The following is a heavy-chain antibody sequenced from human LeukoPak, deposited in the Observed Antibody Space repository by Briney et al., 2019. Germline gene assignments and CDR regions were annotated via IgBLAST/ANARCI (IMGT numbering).Heavy chain of an antibody. D-gene: IGHD4-11*01. V-gene: IGHV3-9*03. CDR1: GFTFDDYA. J-gene: IGHJ4*02. CDR2: ISWNSGSI. CDR3: AKAVYSNYGDFFDY. Sequence: GGSLRLSCAASGFTFDDYAMHWVRQAPGKGLEWVSGISWNSGSIGYADSVKGRFTISRDNAKNSLYLQMNSLRAEDMALYYCAKAVYSNYGDFFDYWGQGTLVTVSS.